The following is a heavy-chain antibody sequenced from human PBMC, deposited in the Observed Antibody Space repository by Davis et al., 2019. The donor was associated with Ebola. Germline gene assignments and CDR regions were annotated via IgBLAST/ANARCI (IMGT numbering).Heavy chain of an antibody. CDR3: ARGLAVVTKGWAFDI. CDR1: GGSFSGYY. Sequence: GSLRLSCAVYGGSFSGYYWGWIRQPPGKGLEWIGSIYYSGSTYYNPSLKSRVTISVDTSKNQFSLKLSSVTAADTAVYYCARGLAVVTKGWAFDIWGQGTMVTVSS. D-gene: IGHD4-23*01. V-gene: IGHV4-34*01. CDR2: IYYSGST. J-gene: IGHJ3*02.